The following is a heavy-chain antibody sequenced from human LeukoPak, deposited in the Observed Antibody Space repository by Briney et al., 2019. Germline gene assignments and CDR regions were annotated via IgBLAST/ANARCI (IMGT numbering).Heavy chain of an antibody. V-gene: IGHV5-51*01. J-gene: IGHJ4*02. CDR1: GYSFTSCW. D-gene: IGHD3-3*01. CDR3: ARQTEASYYDFWSGYHRSYYFDY. CDR2: IYPGDSDT. Sequence: GESLKISCKGSGYSFTSCWIGWVRQMPGKGLEWMGIIYPGDSDTRYSPSFQGQVTISADKSISTAYLQWSSLKASDTAMYYCARQTEASYYDFWSGYHRSYYFDYWGQGTLVTVSS.